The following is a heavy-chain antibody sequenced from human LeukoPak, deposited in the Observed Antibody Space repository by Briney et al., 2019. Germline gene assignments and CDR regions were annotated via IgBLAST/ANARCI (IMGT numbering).Heavy chain of an antibody. J-gene: IGHJ4*02. CDR1: GFTFNSYW. CDR2: INQDGNEK. D-gene: IGHD6-19*01. CDR3: ARGHRTGWEIYFDY. Sequence: GGSLRLSRAASGFTFNSYWMTWVRQAPGMGLEWVANINQDGNEKYYVDSVKGRFTISRDNAKNSLYLQMNSLRAEDTAVYYCARGHRTGWEIYFDYWGQGTLVTVSS. V-gene: IGHV3-7*01.